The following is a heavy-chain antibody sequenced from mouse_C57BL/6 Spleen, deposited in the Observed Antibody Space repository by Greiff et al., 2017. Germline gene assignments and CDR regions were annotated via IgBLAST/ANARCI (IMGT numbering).Heavy chain of an antibody. CDR3: ARGCYAMDY. Sequence: QVQLKQSGAELVKPGASVKMSCKASGYTFTSYWITWVKQRPGQGLEWIGDIYPGSGSTNYNEKFKSKATLTVDTSSSTAYMQLSSLTSEDSAVFYCARGCYAMDYWGQGTSVTVSS. CDR1: GYTFTSYW. J-gene: IGHJ4*01. CDR2: IYPGSGST. V-gene: IGHV1-55*01.